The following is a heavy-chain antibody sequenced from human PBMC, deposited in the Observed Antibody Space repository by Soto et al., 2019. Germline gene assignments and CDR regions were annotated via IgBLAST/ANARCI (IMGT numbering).Heavy chain of an antibody. D-gene: IGHD3-22*01. J-gene: IGHJ6*02. CDR2: MNPNSGYT. CDR1: GYIFTSYG. Sequence: ASVKVSCKASGYIFTSYGIHWLRQAPGQRLEWMGWMNPNSGYTSYAQKFQGRVTLTRNTSASTAYMELSSLRFEDTAVYYCARSDYYDSSGFSYGMDVWGQGTTVTSP. CDR3: ARSDYYDSSGFSYGMDV. V-gene: IGHV1-8*02.